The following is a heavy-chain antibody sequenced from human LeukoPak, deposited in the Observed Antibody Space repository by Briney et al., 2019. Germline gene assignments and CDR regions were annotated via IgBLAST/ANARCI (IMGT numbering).Heavy chain of an antibody. CDR2: ISSSGSST. CDR1: GFTFSNYG. CDR3: AREDGSQLDY. J-gene: IGHJ4*02. Sequence: GGSLRLSCATSGFTFSNYGMSWVRQTPGKGLEWVSYISSSGSSTYYADSVKGRFTISRDNAKSSLCLQMDSLRAGDTAVYYCAREDGSQLDYWGRGTLVTVSS. V-gene: IGHV3-48*03. D-gene: IGHD1-26*01.